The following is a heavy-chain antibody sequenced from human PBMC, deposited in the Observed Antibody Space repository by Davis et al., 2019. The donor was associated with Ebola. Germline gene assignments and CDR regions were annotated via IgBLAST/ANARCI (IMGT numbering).Heavy chain of an antibody. D-gene: IGHD2-8*02. CDR2: ISYDGSSK. V-gene: IGHV3-30-3*01. CDR3: ARGDLIGDSTGGWFDP. Sequence: GESLMTPRAAPGFTFTNCAMHRVRQAPGKGLEWVAVISYDGSSKYSADSVKGRFTISRDNSKNTLYLQMNSLRAEDTAVYYCARGDLIGDSTGGWFDPWGQGTLVTVSS. CDR1: GFTFTNCA. J-gene: IGHJ5*02.